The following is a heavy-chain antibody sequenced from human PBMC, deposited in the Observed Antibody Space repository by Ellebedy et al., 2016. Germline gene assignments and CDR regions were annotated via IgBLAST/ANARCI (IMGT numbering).Heavy chain of an antibody. V-gene: IGHV1-3*01. D-gene: IGHD1-26*01. CDR1: GYTFTTYP. CDR2: INAGNGNT. Sequence: ASVKVSCKASGYTFTTYPMHWVRQAPGQRLEWMGRINAGNGNTKYSQKFQGRVTITRDTSTTTAYMELTSLRSDDTAVYYCARMGLKSGSQKSGFDLWGQGTMLTVSS. J-gene: IGHJ3*01. CDR3: ARMGLKSGSQKSGFDL.